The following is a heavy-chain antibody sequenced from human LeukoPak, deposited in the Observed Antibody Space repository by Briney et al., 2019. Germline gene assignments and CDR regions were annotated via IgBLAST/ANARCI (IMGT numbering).Heavy chain of an antibody. CDR1: GGSISSYY. D-gene: IGHD5-24*01. CDR2: IYNSGNT. J-gene: IGHJ4*02. CDR3: ARYRGTYGYYFDY. V-gene: IGHV4-59*01. Sequence: SETLSLTCSVSGGSISSYYCSWIRQSPENGLEWIGYIYNSGNTNYNLFLKSRVTISADTSKNQFSLKLTSVTAADMAVYYCARYRGTYGYYFDYWGQGKLVIVSS.